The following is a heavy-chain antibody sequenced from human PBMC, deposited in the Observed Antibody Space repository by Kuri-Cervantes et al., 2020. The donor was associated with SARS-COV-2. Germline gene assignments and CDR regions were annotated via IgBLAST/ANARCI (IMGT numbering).Heavy chain of an antibody. V-gene: IGHV4-34*01. CDR3: ARGCGEWLRYWYFDL. J-gene: IGHJ2*01. Sequence: TLSLTCAVYGGSFSGYYWSWIRQPPGKGLEWIGEINQSGSTNYNPSLKSRVTISVDTSKTQFSLKLSSVTAADTAVCYCARGCGEWLRYWYFDLWGRGTLVTVSS. D-gene: IGHD3-10*01. CDR1: GGSFSGYY. CDR2: INQSGST.